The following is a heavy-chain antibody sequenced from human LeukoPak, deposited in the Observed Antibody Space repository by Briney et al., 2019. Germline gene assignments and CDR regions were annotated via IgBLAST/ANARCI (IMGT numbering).Heavy chain of an antibody. V-gene: IGHV4-61*02. CDR1: GGSISSGTFY. CDR3: ARDRRWDYYFAY. J-gene: IGHJ4*02. CDR2: IYSSGST. Sequence: SETLSLTCTVSGGSISSGTFYWSWIRQPAGKGLEWIGRIYSSGSTNYNPSLKSRVTISVDTSKNQFSLKLSSVTAADTAVYYCARDRRWDYYFAYWGQGTLDTVSS. D-gene: IGHD1-26*01.